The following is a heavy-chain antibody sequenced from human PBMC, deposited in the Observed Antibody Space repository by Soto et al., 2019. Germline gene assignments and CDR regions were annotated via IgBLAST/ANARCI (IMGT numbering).Heavy chain of an antibody. J-gene: IGHJ4*02. CDR3: ASGNTVEFPFDY. V-gene: IGHV1-18*01. Sequence: QVQLVQSGTEVKKPGASVKVSCRTSGDTFTNFGFSWVRQAPGQGLEWMGWITAYNGHRNYAQKVQGRVTMTTDTSTSIVYMEMRSLTSDDTAVDYCASGNTVEFPFDYWGQGTLVTVSS. D-gene: IGHD4-17*01. CDR1: GDTFTNFG. CDR2: ITAYNGHR.